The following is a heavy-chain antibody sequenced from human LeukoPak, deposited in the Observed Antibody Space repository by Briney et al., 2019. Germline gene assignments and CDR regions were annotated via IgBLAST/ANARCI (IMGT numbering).Heavy chain of an antibody. V-gene: IGHV1-46*01. D-gene: IGHD4-17*01. Sequence: GASVKVSCKASGYTFTSYYMHWVRQAPGQGLEWMGIINPSGGNTSYAQKFQGRVTMTRDTSTSTVYMELSSLRSEDTAVYYCARYSTVTTLIDYWGQGTLVTVSS. J-gene: IGHJ4*02. CDR2: INPSGGNT. CDR1: GYTFTSYY. CDR3: ARYSTVTTLIDY.